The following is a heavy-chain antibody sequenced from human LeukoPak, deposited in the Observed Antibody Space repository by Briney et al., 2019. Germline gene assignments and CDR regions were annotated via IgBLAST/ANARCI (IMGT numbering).Heavy chain of an antibody. V-gene: IGHV1-2*02. D-gene: IGHD4-11*01. CDR1: GYTFTGYY. J-gene: IGHJ5*02. Sequence: GASVKVSCKASGYTFTGYYMHWVRQAPGHGLEWMGWINPNSGGTNYARKFQGRVTMTRDTSISTAYMELSRLRSDDTAVYYCARDRGTVTDGVWFDPWGQGTLVTVSS. CDR2: INPNSGGT. CDR3: ARDRGTVTDGVWFDP.